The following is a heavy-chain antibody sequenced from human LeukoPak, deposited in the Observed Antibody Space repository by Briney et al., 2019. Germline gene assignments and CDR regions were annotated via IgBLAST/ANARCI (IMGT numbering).Heavy chain of an antibody. J-gene: IGHJ4*02. CDR2: ISGSGGST. CDR1: GFTFSSYA. V-gene: IGHV3-23*01. D-gene: IGHD3-10*01. Sequence: PGGSLRLSCAVSGFTFSSYAMSWVRQAPGKGLEWVAAISGSGGSTYYADSVKGRFTISRDNSKNTLYLQMNSLRAEDTAVYYCAGWTMVRGVMFDYWRQGTLVTVSA. CDR3: AGWTMVRGVMFDY.